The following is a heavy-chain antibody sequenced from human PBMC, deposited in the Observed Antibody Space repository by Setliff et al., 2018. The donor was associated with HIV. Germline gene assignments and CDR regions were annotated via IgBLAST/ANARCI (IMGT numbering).Heavy chain of an antibody. V-gene: IGHV4-61*02. J-gene: IGHJ6*03. CDR1: GGSISSRSYY. D-gene: IGHD3-9*01. CDR2: IYSNGNT. Sequence: SETLSLTCTVSGGSISSRSYYWSWLRQPAGKGLEWIGRIYSNGNTDYNPSLKSRVTVSVATSKNQFSLKLSSVTAADTAVYYCARGHDNKYYYFYYMDVWGKGTTVTV. CDR3: ARGHDNKYYYFYYMDV.